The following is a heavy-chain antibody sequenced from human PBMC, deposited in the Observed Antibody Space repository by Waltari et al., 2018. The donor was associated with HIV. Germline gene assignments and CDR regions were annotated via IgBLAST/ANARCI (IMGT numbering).Heavy chain of an antibody. V-gene: IGHV4-31*03. Sequence: QVQLQESGPGLVKPSQTLSLTCTVSGGPISSGGYYWSWIRQHPGTDLEWIGFIYYSGSTSYNPSLKSRVTISVDTSKNQFSRKLSSVTAADTAVYYCARVRSPGYTYGCYFYYYGMDVWGQGTTVTVSS. J-gene: IGHJ6*02. CDR2: IYYSGST. CDR3: ARVRSPGYTYGCYFYYYGMDV. D-gene: IGHD5-18*01. CDR1: GGPISSGGYY.